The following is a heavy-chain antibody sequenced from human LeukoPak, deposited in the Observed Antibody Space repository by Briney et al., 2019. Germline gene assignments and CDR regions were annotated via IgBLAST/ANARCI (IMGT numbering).Heavy chain of an antibody. CDR3: APHPSSGYYAY. J-gene: IGHJ4*02. CDR2: ISSSSSTT. Sequence: GGPLRLSCAASGFTFSSYSMNWVRQAPGKGLEWVSYISSSSSTTYYADSVKGRFTISRDNSKNTLYLQMNSLRAEDTAVYYCAPHPSSGYYAYWGQGTLVTVSS. CDR1: GFTFSSYS. D-gene: IGHD3-22*01. V-gene: IGHV3-48*01.